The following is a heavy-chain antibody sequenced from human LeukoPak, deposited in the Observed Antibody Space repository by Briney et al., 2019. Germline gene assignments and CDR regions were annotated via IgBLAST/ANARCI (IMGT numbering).Heavy chain of an antibody. CDR3: AELGITMIGGV. V-gene: IGHV3-30*02. D-gene: IGHD3-10*02. J-gene: IGHJ6*04. Sequence: GGSLRLSCAASGFNFNSYGMHWVRQAPGKGLEWVAFIRYDGSKKYYADSVKGRFTISRDNSKNTLSLQMNSLRVEDTAVYYCAELGITMIGGVWGKGTTVTISS. CDR1: GFNFNSYG. CDR2: IRYDGSKK.